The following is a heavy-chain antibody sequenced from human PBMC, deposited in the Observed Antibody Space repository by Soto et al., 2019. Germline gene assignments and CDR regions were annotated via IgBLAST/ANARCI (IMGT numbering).Heavy chain of an antibody. CDR2: INPNTGNP. J-gene: IGHJ4*02. D-gene: IGHD1-26*01. Sequence: QVQLVQSGSESMQPGASVKVSCKGSGYNFNSHSINWLRQAPGQGLEWMGWINPNTGNPTYAQGFTGRFVFSVDTSVSTVYLQIFSLKAGDSAVYYCARDRASGSFDYWGQGTLVTVSS. CDR1: GYNFNSHS. CDR3: ARDRASGSFDY. V-gene: IGHV7-4-1*01.